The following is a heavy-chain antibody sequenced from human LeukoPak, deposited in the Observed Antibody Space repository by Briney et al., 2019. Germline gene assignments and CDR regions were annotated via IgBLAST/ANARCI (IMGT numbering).Heavy chain of an antibody. CDR1: GYSFTSYA. CDR2: INAGNGNT. J-gene: IGHJ4*02. D-gene: IGHD2-15*01. Sequence: ASVKVSCKASGYSFTSYAMHWVRRAPGQRLEWMGWINAGNGNTKYSEKFQGRVTIARDTSASTAYMELSSLRSEDTAVYFCARGYCSGGTCFSLGYWGQGTLVTVSS. CDR3: ARGYCSGGTCFSLGY. V-gene: IGHV1-3*01.